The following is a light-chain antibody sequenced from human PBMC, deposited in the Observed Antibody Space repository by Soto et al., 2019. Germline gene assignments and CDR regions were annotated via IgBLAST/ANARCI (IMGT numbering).Light chain of an antibody. CDR3: QQSYTTPIT. V-gene: IGKV1-39*01. CDR1: QTISSH. Sequence: DIQMTQKPSSLSASVGDRVIITCRASQTISSHLNWYQQKPGKAPNLLVYAASSLQSGVPSRFTGSGSGTDFTLTISSLQPEDFATYFCQQSYTTPITFGQGTRLEI. CDR2: AAS. J-gene: IGKJ5*01.